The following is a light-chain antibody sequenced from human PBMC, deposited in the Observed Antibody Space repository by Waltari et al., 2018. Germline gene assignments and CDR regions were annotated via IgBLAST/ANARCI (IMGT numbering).Light chain of an antibody. Sequence: EVVLTQSPGPLSLSPGERVPLSCRASQSIGRSLVWYQQRPGQAPRLLIYGASIRATGVPDRFSGSGSGTDFSLTISRLDPEDFAVYFCQKYERLPATFGQGTKVEI. V-gene: IGKV3-20*01. CDR2: GAS. CDR3: QKYERLPAT. J-gene: IGKJ1*01. CDR1: QSIGRS.